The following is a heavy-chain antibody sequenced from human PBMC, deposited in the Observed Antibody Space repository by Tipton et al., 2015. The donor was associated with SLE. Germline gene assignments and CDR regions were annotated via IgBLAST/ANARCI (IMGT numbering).Heavy chain of an antibody. V-gene: IGHV4-61*02. D-gene: IGHD6-19*01. CDR2: IYTSGST. CDR1: DGSISSGSHY. J-gene: IGHJ4*02. Sequence: TLSLTCTVSDGSISSGSHYWSWIRQPAGKGLEWIGRIYTSGSTNHNPSLKSRVTITVPTPKNQFSLKLTSVTAADTAVYYCARDPVAGRGIDYWGQGTLVTVSS. CDR3: ARDPVAGRGIDY.